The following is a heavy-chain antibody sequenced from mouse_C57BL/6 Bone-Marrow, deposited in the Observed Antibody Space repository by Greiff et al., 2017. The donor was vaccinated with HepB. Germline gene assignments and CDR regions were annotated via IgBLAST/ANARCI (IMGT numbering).Heavy chain of an antibody. CDR2: IDPSDSYT. V-gene: IGHV1-69*01. Sequence: QQSCKASGYTFTSYWMHWVKQRPGQGLEWIGEIDPSDSYTNYNQKFKGKSTLTVDKSSSTAYMQLSSLTSEDSAVYYCSIYAMDYWGQGTSVTVSS. CDR1: GYTFTSYW. J-gene: IGHJ4*01. CDR3: SIYAMDY. D-gene: IGHD2-10*02.